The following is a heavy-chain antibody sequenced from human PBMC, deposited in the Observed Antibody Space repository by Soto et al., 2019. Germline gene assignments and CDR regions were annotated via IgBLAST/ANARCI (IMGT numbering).Heavy chain of an antibody. D-gene: IGHD4-17*01. CDR3: AGGGMHYGTDYAIDI. V-gene: IGHV1-3*01. J-gene: IGHJ3*02. CDR1: GYTFTSYA. CDR2: INAGNGNT. Sequence: QVQLVQSGAEVKKPGASVKVSCKASGYTFTSYAMHWVRQAPGQRLEWMGWINAGNGNTKYSQKFQGRVTITRDPSASPAYMGLSSLRSGDTVLYYCAGGGMHYGTDYAIDIWVQGTMVTVSS.